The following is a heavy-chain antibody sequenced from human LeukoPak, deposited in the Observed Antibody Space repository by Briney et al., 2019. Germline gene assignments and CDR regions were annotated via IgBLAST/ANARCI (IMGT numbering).Heavy chain of an antibody. CDR2: IKQDGSEK. D-gene: IGHD2-2*01. V-gene: IGHV3-7*01. Sequence: GGSLRLSCAASGFTFSSYWMSWVRQAPGKGLEWVANIKQDGSEKYYVDSVKGRFTISRDNAKNSLYLQMNSLRAEDTAVYYCARRVVVAAAPYYFDYWGQGTLVTVSS. J-gene: IGHJ4*02. CDR1: GFTFSSYW. CDR3: ARRVVVAAAPYYFDY.